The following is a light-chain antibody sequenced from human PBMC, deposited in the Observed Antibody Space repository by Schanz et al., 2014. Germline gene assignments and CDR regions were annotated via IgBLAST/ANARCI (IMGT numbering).Light chain of an antibody. Sequence: EVVMTQSPATLSVSPGERATLSCRASQSVSSYLAWYQQKPGQAPRLLIYGASSRATGIPDRFSGSGSGTEFTLTISSLQSEDFAVYLCQQHDAWPFTFGGGTKVVIK. J-gene: IGKJ4*01. CDR3: QQHDAWPFT. CDR1: QSVSSY. V-gene: IGKV3D-15*01. CDR2: GAS.